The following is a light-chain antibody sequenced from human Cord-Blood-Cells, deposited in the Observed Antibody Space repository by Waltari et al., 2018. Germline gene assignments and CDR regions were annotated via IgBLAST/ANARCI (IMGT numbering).Light chain of an antibody. CDR2: SNN. J-gene: IGLJ3*02. CDR3: AAWDDSLNGPV. CDR1: SSNIGSNT. V-gene: IGLV1-44*01. Sequence: QSVLTQPPSASGTPGQRVTISCSGSSSNIGSNTVNWDQQLPGTAPKLRICSNNQRPSGVPDRFSGSKSGTSASLASSGLQSEDEADYYCAAWDDSLNGPVFGGGTRLTVL.